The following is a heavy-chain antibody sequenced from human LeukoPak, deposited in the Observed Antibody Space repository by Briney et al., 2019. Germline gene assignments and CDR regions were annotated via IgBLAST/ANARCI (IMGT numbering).Heavy chain of an antibody. Sequence: SETLSLTCAVYGGSFSGYYWSWIRHPPGKGLEWIGEINHSGSTNYNPSLKSRVTISVDTSKNQFSLKLSSVTAADTAVYYCASLWPYQLSAFDIWGQGTMVTVSS. CDR3: ASLWPYQLSAFDI. D-gene: IGHD2-2*01. J-gene: IGHJ3*02. CDR2: INHSGST. V-gene: IGHV4-34*01. CDR1: GGSFSGYY.